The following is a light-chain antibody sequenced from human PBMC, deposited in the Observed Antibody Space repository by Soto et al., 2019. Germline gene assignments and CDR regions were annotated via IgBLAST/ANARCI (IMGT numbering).Light chain of an antibody. Sequence: DIQMTQSPSSLSASVGERVTITCQASQDINNYLNWYQQKPGKAPKLLLRDASTLETGAPSRFSGSGSGTDFTFTISSLQPEDIGTYFCQHYDRLPLTFGGGTKVEIK. CDR3: QHYDRLPLT. CDR1: QDINNY. V-gene: IGKV1-33*01. J-gene: IGKJ4*01. CDR2: DAS.